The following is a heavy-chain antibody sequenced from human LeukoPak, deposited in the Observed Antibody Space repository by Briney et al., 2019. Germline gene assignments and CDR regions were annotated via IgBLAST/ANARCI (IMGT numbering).Heavy chain of an antibody. CDR2: ISAYNGNT. Sequence: ASVKVSCKASGYTFTIYGISWVRQAPGQGLEWMGWISAYNGNTNYAQKLQGRVTMTTDTSTSTAYVELRSLRSDDTAVYYCARGSYRSSWRGAFDIWGQGTMVTVSS. J-gene: IGHJ3*02. CDR3: ARGSYRSSWRGAFDI. CDR1: GYTFTIYG. D-gene: IGHD6-13*01. V-gene: IGHV1-18*01.